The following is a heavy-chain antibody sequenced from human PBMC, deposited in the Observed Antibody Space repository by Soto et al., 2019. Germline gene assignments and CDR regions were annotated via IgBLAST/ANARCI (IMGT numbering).Heavy chain of an antibody. CDR3: ARGKKGYYYYYGMDV. CDR1: GGSVSSGSYY. Sequence: QVQLQESGPGLVKPSETLSLTCTVSGGSVSSGSYYWSWIRQPPGKGLEWIGYIYYSGSTNYNPSLKSRVTISVATSKNQFSLKLSSVTAADTAVYYCARGKKGYYYYYGMDVWGQGTTVTVSS. J-gene: IGHJ6*02. V-gene: IGHV4-61*01. CDR2: IYYSGST.